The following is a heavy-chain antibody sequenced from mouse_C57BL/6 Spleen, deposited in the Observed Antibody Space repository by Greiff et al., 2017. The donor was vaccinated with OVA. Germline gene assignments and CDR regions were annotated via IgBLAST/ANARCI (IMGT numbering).Heavy chain of an antibody. Sequence: EVMLVESGGGLVQPGGSMKLSCAASGFTFSDAWMDWVRQSPEKGLEWVAEIRNKANNHATYYAESVKGRFTISRDDSKSSVYLQMNSLRAEDTGIYYCTRHGSSYGGYFDVWGTGTTVTVSS. V-gene: IGHV6-6*01. CDR2: IRNKANNHAT. J-gene: IGHJ1*03. CDR1: GFTFSDAW. CDR3: TRHGSSYGGYFDV. D-gene: IGHD1-1*01.